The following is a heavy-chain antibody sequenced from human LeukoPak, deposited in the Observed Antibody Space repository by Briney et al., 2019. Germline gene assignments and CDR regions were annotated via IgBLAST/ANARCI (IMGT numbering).Heavy chain of an antibody. D-gene: IGHD4-17*01. Sequence: PSETLSLTCTVSDYSITSAYYWGWIRQPPGKGLEWIGEINHSGSTNYNPSLKSRVTISVDTSKNQFSLKLSSVTAADTAVYYCARGDYGDYRGIDYWGQGTLVTVSS. V-gene: IGHV4-38-2*02. CDR3: ARGDYGDYRGIDY. J-gene: IGHJ4*02. CDR1: DYSITSAYY. CDR2: INHSGST.